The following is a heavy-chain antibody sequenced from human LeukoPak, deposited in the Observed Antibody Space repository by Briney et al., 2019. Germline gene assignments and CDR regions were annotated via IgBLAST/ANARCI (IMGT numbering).Heavy chain of an antibody. D-gene: IGHD3-10*01. CDR3: ASITIYGSGSYD. J-gene: IGHJ4*02. CDR2: ISSSSSYI. Sequence: KAGGSLRLSCAASGFTLSSYSMNWVRQAPGKGLEWVSSISSSSSYIYYADSVKGRFTISRDNAKNSLYLQMNSLRAEDTAVYYCASITIYGSGSYDWGQGTLVTVSS. CDR1: GFTLSSYS. V-gene: IGHV3-21*01.